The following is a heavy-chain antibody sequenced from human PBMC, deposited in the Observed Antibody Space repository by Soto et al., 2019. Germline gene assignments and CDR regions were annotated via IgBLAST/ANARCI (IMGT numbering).Heavy chain of an antibody. CDR1: GGSISSGDYY. Sequence: SLTCTVSGGSISSGDYYWSWIRQPPGKGLEWIGYIYYSGSTYYNPSLKSRVTISVDTSKNQFSLKLSSVTAADTAVYYCAGSRLVVPAAITGGMDVWGQGTTVTVSS. D-gene: IGHD2-2*01. CDR3: AGSRLVVPAAITGGMDV. J-gene: IGHJ6*02. CDR2: IYYSGST. V-gene: IGHV4-30-4*01.